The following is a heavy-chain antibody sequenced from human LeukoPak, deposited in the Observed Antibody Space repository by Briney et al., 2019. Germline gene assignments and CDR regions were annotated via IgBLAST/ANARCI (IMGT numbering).Heavy chain of an antibody. Sequence: SETLFLTCTVSSGSISTSNYYWGWVRQPPGKALEWIGNIFYSGSTYYSPSLKSRVTISLDTSVTAADTAVYYCAKSNGYGLIDIWGQGTMVTVSS. J-gene: IGHJ3*02. CDR2: IFYSGST. CDR3: I. V-gene: IGHV4-39*06. D-gene: IGHD3-10*01. CDR1: SGSISTSNYY.